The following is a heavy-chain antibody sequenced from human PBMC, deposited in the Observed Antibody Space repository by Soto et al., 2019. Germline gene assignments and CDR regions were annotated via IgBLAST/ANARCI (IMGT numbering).Heavy chain of an antibody. CDR1: GFTFSSYE. CDR2: ISSSGSTI. D-gene: IGHD6-19*01. Sequence: GGSLRLSCAASGFTFSSYEMNWVRQAPGKGLEWVSYISSSGSTIYYADSVKGRFTISRDNAKNSLYLQMNSLRAEDTAVYDCARYGGIAVAGTIDYWGQGTLVTVSS. J-gene: IGHJ4*02. V-gene: IGHV3-48*03. CDR3: ARYGGIAVAGTIDY.